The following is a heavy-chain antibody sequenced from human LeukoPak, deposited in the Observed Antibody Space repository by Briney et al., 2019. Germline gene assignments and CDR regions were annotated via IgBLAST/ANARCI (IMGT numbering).Heavy chain of an antibody. D-gene: IGHD2/OR15-2a*01. J-gene: IGHJ4*02. CDR2: ISGGDGST. CDR1: GFTFSSYA. Sequence: GGSLRLSCAASGFTFSSYAMSWVRQAPGKGLEWVSAISGGDGSTYHADSVRGRFTISRDNSRNTLFLQMNSLRADGTGLYYLAKSRTFARNTPFDYWGQGTLVTVSS. V-gene: IGHV3-23*01. CDR3: AKSRTFARNTPFDY.